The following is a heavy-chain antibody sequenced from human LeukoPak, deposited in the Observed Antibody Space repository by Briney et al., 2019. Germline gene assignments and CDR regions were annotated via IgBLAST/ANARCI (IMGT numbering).Heavy chain of an antibody. CDR1: GFTFSSYG. V-gene: IGHV3-30*03. Sequence: GGSLRLSCAASGFTFSSYGMHWVRQAPGKGLEWVAVISYHGSNKYYADSVKGRFTISRDNSKNTLYLQMNSLRAEDTAVYYCASIGGDDSSGYQLFIPRDYWGQGTLVTVSS. J-gene: IGHJ4*02. CDR3: ASIGGDDSSGYQLFIPRDY. D-gene: IGHD3-22*01. CDR2: ISYHGSNK.